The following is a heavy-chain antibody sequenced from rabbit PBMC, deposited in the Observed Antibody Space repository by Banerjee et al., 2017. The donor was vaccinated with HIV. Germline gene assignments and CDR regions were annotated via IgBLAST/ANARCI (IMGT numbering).Heavy chain of an antibody. Sequence: QEQLEESGGGLVKPGGTLTLTCKASGIDFSSSYWICWVRQAPGKGLEWIGYIDPIFGTTYYATWVDGRFTISSHNAQNTLYLQLNSLTAADTATYFCARYAGYAAYGYGDLWGPGTLVTVS. CDR3: ARYAGYAAYGYGDL. J-gene: IGHJ4*01. D-gene: IGHD6-1*01. V-gene: IGHV1S43*01. CDR1: GIDFSSSYW. CDR2: IDPIFGTT.